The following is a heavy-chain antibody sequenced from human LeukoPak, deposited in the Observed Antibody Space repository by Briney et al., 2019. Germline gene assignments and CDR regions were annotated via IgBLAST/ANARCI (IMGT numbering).Heavy chain of an antibody. CDR3: AGRDYSGSGTYYNPLDY. CDR2: ISGSGANT. J-gene: IGHJ4*02. CDR1: GFTFSSCA. V-gene: IGHV3-23*01. Sequence: PGESLRLSCAASGFTFSSCALSWVRLAPGKGLEWVSSISGSGANTYYADFVQGRFTVSRDNSRNTLYLQMNSLRADDTAVYYCAGRDYSGSGTYYNPLDYWGQGTLVTVSS. D-gene: IGHD3-10*01.